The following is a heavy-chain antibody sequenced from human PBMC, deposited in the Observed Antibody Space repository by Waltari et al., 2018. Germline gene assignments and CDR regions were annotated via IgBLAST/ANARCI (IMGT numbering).Heavy chain of an antibody. V-gene: IGHV4-59*11. J-gene: IGHJ4*02. CDR2: IYYSGST. Sequence: QVQLQESGPGLVKPSETLSLTCTVSGGSISSHSWSWIRQPPGKGLEWIGYIYYSGSTNYNPSLKSRVTISVDTSKNQFSLKLSSVTAADTAVYYCARSSSWSFDYWGQGTLVTVSS. CDR1: GGSISSHS. D-gene: IGHD6-13*01. CDR3: ARSSSWSFDY.